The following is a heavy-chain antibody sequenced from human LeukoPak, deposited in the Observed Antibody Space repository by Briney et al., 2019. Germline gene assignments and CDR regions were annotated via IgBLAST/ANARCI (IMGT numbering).Heavy chain of an antibody. CDR1: GYTFASYD. V-gene: IGHV1-69*13. CDR2: IIPIFGTA. CDR3: ARAVDYYYMDV. J-gene: IGHJ6*03. Sequence: ASVKVSCKASGYTFASYDINWVRQAPGQGLEWMGGIIPIFGTANYAQKFQGRVTITADESTSTAYMELSSLRSEDTAVYYCARAVDYYYMDVWGKGTTVTVSS.